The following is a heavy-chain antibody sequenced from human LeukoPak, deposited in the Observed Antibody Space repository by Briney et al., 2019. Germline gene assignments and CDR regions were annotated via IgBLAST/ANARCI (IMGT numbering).Heavy chain of an antibody. CDR2: INHSGST. Sequence: SETLSLTCAVYGGSFSGYYWSWIRQPPGKGLEWIGEINHSGSTNYNPSPKSRVTISVDTSKNQFSLKLSSVTAADTAVYYCARPMVRGVGSYYFDYWGQGTLVTVSS. D-gene: IGHD3-10*01. V-gene: IGHV4-34*01. CDR1: GGSFSGYY. CDR3: ARPMVRGVGSYYFDY. J-gene: IGHJ4*02.